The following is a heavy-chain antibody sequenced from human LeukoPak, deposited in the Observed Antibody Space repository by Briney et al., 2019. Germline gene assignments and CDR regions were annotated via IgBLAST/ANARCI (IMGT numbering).Heavy chain of an antibody. J-gene: IGHJ4*02. CDR3: ARGRALIGAYYFDY. CDR1: GGSMSHH. Sequence: SETLSLTCTVSGGSMSHHWSWIRQSPGKGLEWIGYISHTASTNYNPSLKSRVTISVDTSKNQFSLKLSSVTAADTAVYYCARGRALIGAYYFDYWGQGTLVTVSS. D-gene: IGHD1-26*01. V-gene: IGHV4-59*11. CDR2: ISHTAST.